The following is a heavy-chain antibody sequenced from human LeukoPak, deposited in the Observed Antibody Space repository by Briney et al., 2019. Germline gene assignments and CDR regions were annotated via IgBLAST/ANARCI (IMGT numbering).Heavy chain of an antibody. D-gene: IGHD3-3*01. V-gene: IGHV4-34*01. CDR1: GGSLSGYY. CDR2: INHSGST. CDR3: ARDGTTIFGGGP. Sequence: SQTLSLTRAVSGGSLSGYYSSWVPDPPRKGLEWIGEINHSGSTNHNPSPSSRVTISVDKSKNQISLKLSSVTAADTAVYYCARDGTTIFGGGPGGEGTLVTVS. J-gene: IGHJ4*02.